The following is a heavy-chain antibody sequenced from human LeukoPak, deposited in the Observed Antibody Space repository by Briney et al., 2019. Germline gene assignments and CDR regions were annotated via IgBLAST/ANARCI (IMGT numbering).Heavy chain of an antibody. D-gene: IGHD4-23*01. J-gene: IGHJ2*01. CDR3: AKDRVYGANFPLYFDL. CDR2: ISGTGGKT. V-gene: IGHV3-23*01. CDR1: GLTFSDYA. Sequence: PGGSLRLSCAASGLTFSDYAMTWVRQTPGKGLEWVSGISGTGGKTNYAESVKGRFTIARDNSKNTLYLQMNSLKADDTAVYYCAKDRVYGANFPLYFDLWGRGTLVTVSS.